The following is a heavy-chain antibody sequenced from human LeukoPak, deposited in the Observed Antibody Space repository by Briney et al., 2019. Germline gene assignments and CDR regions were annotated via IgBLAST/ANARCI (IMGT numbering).Heavy chain of an antibody. J-gene: IGHJ4*02. D-gene: IGHD1-1*01. CDR1: GGSISSGSYY. V-gene: IGHV4-61*02. CDR2: IYTSGST. CDR3: ARAPRPWNDFDY. Sequence: SQTLSLTRTVSGGSISSGSYYWSWIRQPAGKGLEWIGRIYTSGSTNYNPSLKSRVTISVDTSKNQFSLKLSSVTAADTAVYYCARAPRPWNDFDYWGQGTLVTVSS.